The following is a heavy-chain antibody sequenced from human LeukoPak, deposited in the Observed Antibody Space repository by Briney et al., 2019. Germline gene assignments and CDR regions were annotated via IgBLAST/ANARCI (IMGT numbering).Heavy chain of an antibody. CDR3: ARGDGYYFGF. CDR1: GFTFSSSS. CDR2: IREDGSDD. Sequence: PGGSLRLSCAASGFTFSSSSISWVRLAPGKGLAWVANIREDGSDDTYEASVKGRFTISRDNARNSLFLQMNSLRAEDTAVYYCARGDGYYFGFWGQGTPVTVSS. J-gene: IGHJ4*02. V-gene: IGHV3-7*03.